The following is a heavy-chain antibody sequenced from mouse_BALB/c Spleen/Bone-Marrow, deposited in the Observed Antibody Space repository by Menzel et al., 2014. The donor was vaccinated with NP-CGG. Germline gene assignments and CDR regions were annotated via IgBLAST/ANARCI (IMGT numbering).Heavy chain of an antibody. CDR2: IRYDGSN. J-gene: IGHJ1*01. CDR1: GYSITSDYY. D-gene: IGHD1-1*01. Sequence: EVQLQQSGPGLVKPSQSLSLTCSVTGYSITSDYYWNWIRQFPGNKLEWMAYIRYDGSNNYNPSLKNRISITRDTSKNQFFLKLNSVTSEDTATYYCARLRGSNYGYFDVWGAGTTVTVSS. V-gene: IGHV3-6*02. CDR3: ARLRGSNYGYFDV.